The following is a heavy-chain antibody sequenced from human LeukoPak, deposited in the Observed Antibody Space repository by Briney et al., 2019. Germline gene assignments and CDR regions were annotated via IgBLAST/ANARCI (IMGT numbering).Heavy chain of an antibody. V-gene: IGHV1-2*02. J-gene: IGHJ4*02. CDR2: INPKSGGT. Sequence: ASVKVPFKASGYTFTDYYMHWVRQAPGQGLEWMGWINPKSGGTNYAQNFQGRVTMTRDTSISTTYMELTSLISDDTAVYYCARDRVYCSGTSCYVTSVDYWGQGTLVTVSS. CDR3: ARDRVYCSGTSCYVTSVDY. D-gene: IGHD2-2*01. CDR1: GYTFTDYY.